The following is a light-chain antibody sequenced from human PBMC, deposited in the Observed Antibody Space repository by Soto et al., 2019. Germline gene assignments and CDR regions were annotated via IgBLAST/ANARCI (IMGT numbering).Light chain of an antibody. Sequence: QSALTQPASVSGSPGPSITISCTYNLVSWYQQHPGKAPKLMSYEGNKRPSGVSNRFSGSKSGNTASLTISGLQAEDEANYYCCSYAGQRVVFGGGTKLTVL. J-gene: IGLJ2*01. CDR2: EGN. CDR1: NL. V-gene: IGLV2-23*01. CDR3: CSYAGQRVV.